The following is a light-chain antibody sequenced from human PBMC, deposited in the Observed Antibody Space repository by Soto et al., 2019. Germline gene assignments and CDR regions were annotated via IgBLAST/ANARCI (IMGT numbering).Light chain of an antibody. CDR1: QSVTFD. J-gene: IGKJ4*01. V-gene: IGKV3-15*01. Sequence: EIVLTHSPATLSVSPGGSATLSCRASQSVTFDLAWYQQRPGQAPRLLIYGAFKRATGVPARFSGSGSGTEFTLTISGLESEDFTVYYCQQYTNLETFGGGTRVEIK. CDR2: GAF. CDR3: QQYTNLET.